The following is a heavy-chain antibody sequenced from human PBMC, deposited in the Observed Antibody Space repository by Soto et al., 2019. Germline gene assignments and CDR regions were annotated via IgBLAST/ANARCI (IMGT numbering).Heavy chain of an antibody. CDR1: GGSILGSY. J-gene: IGHJ6*01. V-gene: IGHV4-4*07. Sequence: PSETLSLTCTVSGGSILGSYCSLMRQPAGKGLEWIGRIYSSGNTKYNPSLKSRVTMSVDTSKNQFSLKLSSVTAADTGVYYCARARITMVREVIKYNMEVWVQGTTVTVSS. CDR3: ARARITMVREVIKYNMEV. CDR2: IYSSGNT. D-gene: IGHD3-10*01.